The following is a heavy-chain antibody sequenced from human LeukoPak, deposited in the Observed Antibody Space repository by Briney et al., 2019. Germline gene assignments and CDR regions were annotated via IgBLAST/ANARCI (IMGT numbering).Heavy chain of an antibody. CDR2: INHSGST. V-gene: IGHV4-34*01. J-gene: IGHJ4*02. CDR3: ARVLRYSRGGFDY. D-gene: IGHD3-9*01. CDR1: GGSISSYY. Sequence: PSETLSLTCTVSGGSISSYYWSWIRQPPGKGLEWIGEINHSGSTNYNPSLKSRVTISVDTSKNQFSLKLSSVTAANTAVYYCARVLRYSRGGFDYWGQGTLVTVSS.